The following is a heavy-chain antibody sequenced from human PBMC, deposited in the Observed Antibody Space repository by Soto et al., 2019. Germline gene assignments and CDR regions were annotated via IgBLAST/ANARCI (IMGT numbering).Heavy chain of an antibody. D-gene: IGHD6-19*01. J-gene: IGHJ3*02. Sequence: LSLTCTVSGGSFSGSAMHWVRQASGKGLEWVGRIRSKANSYATAYAASVKGRFTISRDGSKNTAYLQMNSLKTEDTAVYYCTRPPYSSGWYEGAFDIWGQGTMVTVSS. CDR3: TRPPYSSGWYEGAFDI. CDR2: IRSKANSYAT. V-gene: IGHV3-73*01. CDR1: GGSFSGSA.